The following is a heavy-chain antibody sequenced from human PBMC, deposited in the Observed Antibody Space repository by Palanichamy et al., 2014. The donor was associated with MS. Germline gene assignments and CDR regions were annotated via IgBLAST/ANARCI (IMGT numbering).Heavy chain of an antibody. CDR1: GFTFSSYG. D-gene: IGHD3-16*01. Sequence: QVQLVESGGGVVQPGRSLRLSCAASGFTFSSYGMHWVRQAPGKGLEWVAVISYDGSNKYYADSVKGRFTISRDNSKNTLYLQMNSLRAEDTAVYYCAKLPPGELAAFDIWGQGTMVTVSS. CDR3: AKLPPGELAAFDI. J-gene: IGHJ3*02. V-gene: IGHV3-30*18. CDR2: ISYDGSNK.